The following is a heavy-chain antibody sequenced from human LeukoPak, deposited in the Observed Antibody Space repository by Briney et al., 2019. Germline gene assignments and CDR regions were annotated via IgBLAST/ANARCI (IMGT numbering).Heavy chain of an antibody. CDR2: IYYSGST. J-gene: IGHJ2*01. CDR3: ARVRRGYCSSTSCLPGRYFDL. V-gene: IGHV4-59*01. CDR1: GGSISSYY. D-gene: IGHD2-2*01. Sequence: SETLSLTCTVSGGSISSYYWSWIRQPPGKGLEWIGYIYYSGSTNYNPSLKSRVTISVDTSKNQFSLKLSSVTAADTAVYYCARVRRGYCSSTSCLPGRYFDLWGRGTLVTVSS.